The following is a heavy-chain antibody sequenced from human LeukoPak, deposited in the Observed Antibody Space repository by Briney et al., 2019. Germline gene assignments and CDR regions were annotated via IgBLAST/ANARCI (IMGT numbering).Heavy chain of an antibody. V-gene: IGHV3-23*01. CDR2: IGGSDDST. J-gene: IGHJ4*02. CDR3: ARDRGGLVDTGTLIH. D-gene: IGHD3-10*01. CDR1: GFNFGPHA. Sequence: QPGGSLRLSCAGSGFNFGPHAMSWVRQAPGKGLEWVSGIGGSDDSTHYADSVKGRFTISRDNSRQTLFLQMNSLRAEDTAVYYCARDRGGLVDTGTLIHWGLGTLVTVSS.